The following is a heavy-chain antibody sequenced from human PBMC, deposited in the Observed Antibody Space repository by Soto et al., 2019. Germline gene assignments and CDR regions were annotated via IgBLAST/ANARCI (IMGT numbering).Heavy chain of an antibody. J-gene: IGHJ5*02. CDR3: VRGGSNYAS. Sequence: EVQLVESGGGLVQPGGSLRLSCTASGFTFSDSWMTWVRQAPGKGLEWVARIKPDESEKKYADSVKGRFSISRDNAKNSSYLPMDSLRGEDTAVYYCVRGGSNYASWGQGTLVTVSS. CDR1: GFTFSDSW. V-gene: IGHV3-7*01. CDR2: IKPDESEK. D-gene: IGHD4-4*01.